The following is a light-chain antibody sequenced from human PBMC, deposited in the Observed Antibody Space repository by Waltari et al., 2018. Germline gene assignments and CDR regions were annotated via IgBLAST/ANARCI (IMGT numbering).Light chain of an antibody. J-gene: IGLJ3*02. Sequence: QSVLTQPPSVSGAPGQRVIISCTGSSSNIGAGYDVHWYQHLTGKAPKLLIYGNSARPSGVPVRFSGSTSGTSAYLAITGLQAEDEADYYCQSYDSSLSGSMFGGGTKLTVL. CDR1: SSNIGAGYD. V-gene: IGLV1-40*01. CDR3: QSYDSSLSGSM. CDR2: GNS.